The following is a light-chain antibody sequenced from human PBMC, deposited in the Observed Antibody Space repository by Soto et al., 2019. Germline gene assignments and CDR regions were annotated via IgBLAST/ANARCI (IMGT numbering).Light chain of an antibody. CDR1: SSDVGGYNY. J-gene: IGLJ3*02. CDR3: SSYTSSSTWV. Sequence: QSVLTQPASVSGSPGQSITISCTGTSSDVGGYNYVSWYQQHPGKAPKLMIYEVSNRPSGVSNLFSGSKSGNTASLTVFGLQAEDEADYYCSSYTSSSTWVFGGGTKLTVL. V-gene: IGLV2-14*01. CDR2: EVS.